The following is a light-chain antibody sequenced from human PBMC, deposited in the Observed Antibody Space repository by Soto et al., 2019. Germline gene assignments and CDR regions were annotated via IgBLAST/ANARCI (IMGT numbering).Light chain of an antibody. CDR2: GNS. Sequence: QSVLTQPPSVSGAPGQRVTISCTGSSSNIGAGYDVHWYQQLPGTAPKLLIYGNSNRPSGVPDRFSGSKSGTSASLAITGLQAEDEADYYCQSYDYNLSGVLFGGGTQLTVL. CDR1: SSNIGAGYD. V-gene: IGLV1-40*01. J-gene: IGLJ2*01. CDR3: QSYDYNLSGVL.